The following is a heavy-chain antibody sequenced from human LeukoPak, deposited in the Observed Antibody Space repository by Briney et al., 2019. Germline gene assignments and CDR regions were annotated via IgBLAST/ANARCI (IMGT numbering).Heavy chain of an antibody. J-gene: IGHJ4*02. Sequence: SVKVSCKASGGTFSSYAISWVRQAPGQGLEWMGGIIPIFGTANYAQKFQGRVTITTDESTSTAYMELSSLRSEDTAVYYCATAGTGESSSWISIFDYWGQGTLVTVSS. CDR3: ATAGTGESSSWISIFDY. CDR1: GGTFSSYA. CDR2: IIPIFGTA. V-gene: IGHV1-69*05. D-gene: IGHD6-13*01.